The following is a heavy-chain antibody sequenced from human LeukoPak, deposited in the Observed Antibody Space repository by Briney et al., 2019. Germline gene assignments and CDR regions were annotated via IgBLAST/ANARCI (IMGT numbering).Heavy chain of an antibody. CDR2: IIPIFGTA. J-gene: IGHJ6*03. D-gene: IGHD1-20*01. CDR1: GGTFSSYA. Sequence: SVKVSCKASGGTFSSYAISWVRQAPGQGPEWMGGIIPIFGTANYAQKFQGRVTITADKSTSTAYMELSSLRSEDTAVYYCATGGITGTAYYYYYYMDVWGKGTTVTVSS. CDR3: ATGGITGTAYYYYYYMDV. V-gene: IGHV1-69*06.